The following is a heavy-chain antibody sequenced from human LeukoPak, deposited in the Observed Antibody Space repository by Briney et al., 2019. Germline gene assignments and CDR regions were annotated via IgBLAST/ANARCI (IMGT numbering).Heavy chain of an antibody. V-gene: IGHV4-34*01. CDR1: GGSFSGYY. D-gene: IGHD5-18*01. J-gene: IGHJ4*02. CDR3: ARGVRYSYGPFDY. CDR2: INHSGST. Sequence: ASETLSLTCAVYGGSFSGYYWSWIRQPPGKGLEWIGEINHSGSTNYNPSLKSRVTISVDTSKNQFSLKLSSVTAADTAAYYCARGVRYSYGPFDYWGQGTLVTVSS.